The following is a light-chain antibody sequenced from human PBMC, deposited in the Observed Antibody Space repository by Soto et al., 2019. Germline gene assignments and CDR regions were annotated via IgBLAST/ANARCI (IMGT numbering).Light chain of an antibody. CDR2: GAS. CDR3: QQHNNWPPWT. J-gene: IGKJ1*01. V-gene: IGKV3-15*01. Sequence: EIVMTQSPATLSVSPGERATLSCRASQSVSSNLAWYQQKPGQAPRLDIYGASTRATGIPARFSGSGSGTEFTLTISSLQSEDFAVYYCQQHNNWPPWTFGQGTKVEIK. CDR1: QSVSSN.